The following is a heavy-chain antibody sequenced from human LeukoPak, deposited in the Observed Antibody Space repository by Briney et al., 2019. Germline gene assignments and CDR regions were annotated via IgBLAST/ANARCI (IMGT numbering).Heavy chain of an antibody. J-gene: IGHJ5*02. Sequence: ASLRVSCTASGYTFTNYYIHWVRQAPGQGLEWMGIINPSGGGTTYAQKFQGRLTMTRDTPTSTVYMQLTSLRSEDTAVYYCARDSSSSSLADPWGQGTLVTVSS. CDR2: INPSGGGT. CDR1: GYTFTNYY. D-gene: IGHD2-2*01. CDR3: ARDSSSSSLADP. V-gene: IGHV1-46*01.